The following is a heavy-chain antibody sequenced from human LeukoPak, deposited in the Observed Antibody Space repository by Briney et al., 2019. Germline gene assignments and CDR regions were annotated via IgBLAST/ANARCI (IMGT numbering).Heavy chain of an antibody. J-gene: IGHJ5*02. CDR1: GGTFSSYA. D-gene: IGHD3-9*01. Sequence: ASVKVSCKASGGTFSSYAISWVRQAPGQGLEWMGGIIPIFGTANYAQKFQGRVTITTDESTSTAYMELSSLRSEDTAVYYCARVLASGRYFALGGWFDPWGQGTLVTVSS. V-gene: IGHV1-69*05. CDR2: IIPIFGTA. CDR3: ARVLASGRYFALGGWFDP.